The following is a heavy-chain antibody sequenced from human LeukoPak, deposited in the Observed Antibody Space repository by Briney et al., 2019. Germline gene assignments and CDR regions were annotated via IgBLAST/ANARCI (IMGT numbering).Heavy chain of an antibody. CDR2: ISSDSGTI. CDR3: ARRDPFDY. J-gene: IGHJ4*02. V-gene: IGHV3-48*02. CDR1: GFIFSTYH. Sequence: PGGSLRLSCAASGFIFSTYHMNWVRQAPGKGLEWISFISSDSGTIYYADSVKGRFTISRDNAENSLYLQMNSLRDEDTAVYYCARRDPFDYWGQGTMVTVS.